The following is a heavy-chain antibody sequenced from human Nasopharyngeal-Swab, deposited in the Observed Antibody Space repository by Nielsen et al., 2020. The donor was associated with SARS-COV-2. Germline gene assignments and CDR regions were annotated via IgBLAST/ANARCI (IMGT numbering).Heavy chain of an antibody. Sequence: SETLSLTCAVYGGSFSAYYWGWIRQPPGKGLEWIAEINHSGSTNYNPSLKSRVTLSVDTSMNQVSLEVSSVTAADTAVYYCARGLSGIVPAPILGLGPYYYYYNMDVWGKGTTVTVSS. J-gene: IGHJ6*03. CDR1: GGSFSAYY. CDR2: INHSGST. V-gene: IGHV4-34*01. D-gene: IGHD2-2*01. CDR3: ARGLSGIVPAPILGLGPYYYYYNMDV.